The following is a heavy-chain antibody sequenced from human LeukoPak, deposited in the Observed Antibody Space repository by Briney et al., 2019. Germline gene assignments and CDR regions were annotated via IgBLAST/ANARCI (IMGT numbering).Heavy chain of an antibody. V-gene: IGHV3-21*01. Sequence: GGSLRLSCAASGFTFSSYAMNWARQAPGKGLEWVSSISSSSSYIYYADSVKGRFTISRDNAKNSLYLQMNSLRAEDTAVYYCAKDWDTAMVTGGWGQGTLVTVSS. J-gene: IGHJ4*02. CDR1: GFTFSSYA. D-gene: IGHD5-18*01. CDR3: AKDWDTAMVTGG. CDR2: ISSSSSYI.